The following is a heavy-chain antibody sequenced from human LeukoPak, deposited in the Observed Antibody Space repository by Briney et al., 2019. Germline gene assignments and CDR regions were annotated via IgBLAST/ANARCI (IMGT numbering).Heavy chain of an antibody. J-gene: IGHJ4*02. V-gene: IGHV3-23*01. CDR1: GFTFSSYA. CDR3: AKDRSSGWYTTLDS. CDR2: VSGSGGNT. Sequence: SGASLRLSCAASGFTFSSYAMSWDRQAPGKGLEWVSAVSGSGGNTSYADSVKGRFTISRDNSKNTLYLQMNSLRAEDTAVYYCAKDRSSGWYTTLDSWGQGALVTVSS. D-gene: IGHD6-19*01.